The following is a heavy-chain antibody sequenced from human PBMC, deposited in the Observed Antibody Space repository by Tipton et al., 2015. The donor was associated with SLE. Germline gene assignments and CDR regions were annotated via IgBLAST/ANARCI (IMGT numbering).Heavy chain of an antibody. D-gene: IGHD6-6*01. Sequence: QLVQSGAEVKKPGASVKVSCKASGYTFTSYGITWVRQAPGQGLEWMGWINPNSGGTNYAQKFQGRVTMTRDTSISTAYMELSRLRSDDTAVYYCARGSLIAARHYFDYWGQGTLVTVSS. CDR3: ARGSLIAARHYFDY. V-gene: IGHV1-2*02. CDR2: INPNSGGT. CDR1: GYTFTSYG. J-gene: IGHJ4*02.